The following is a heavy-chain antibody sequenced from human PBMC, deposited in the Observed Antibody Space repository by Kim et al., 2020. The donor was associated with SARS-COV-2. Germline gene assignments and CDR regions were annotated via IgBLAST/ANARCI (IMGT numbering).Heavy chain of an antibody. V-gene: IGHV3-66*01. Sequence: GGSLRLSCAASGFTVSSNYMSWVRQAPGKGLEWVSVIYSGGSTYYADSVKGRFTISRDNSKNTLYLQMNSLRAEDTAVYYCARGFAGEQLAPYYYYGMDVWGQGTTVTVSS. CDR2: IYSGGST. J-gene: IGHJ6*02. D-gene: IGHD6-6*01. CDR3: ARGFAGEQLAPYYYYGMDV. CDR1: GFTVSSNY.